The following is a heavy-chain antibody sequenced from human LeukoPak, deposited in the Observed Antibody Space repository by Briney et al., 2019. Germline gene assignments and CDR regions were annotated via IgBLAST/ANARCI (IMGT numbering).Heavy chain of an antibody. CDR3: ARGAEDYYGSGSYFFGVYYYYYMDV. Sequence: GASVTVSCKASGYTFTSYDINWVRQATGQGLEWMGWMNPNRATTEYAQKFQGRVTMTWNTSISTAYMELSSLRSEDTAVYYCARGAEDYYGSGSYFFGVYYYYYMDVWGKGTTVTISS. V-gene: IGHV1-8*01. CDR1: GYTFTSYD. J-gene: IGHJ6*03. D-gene: IGHD3-10*01. CDR2: MNPNRATT.